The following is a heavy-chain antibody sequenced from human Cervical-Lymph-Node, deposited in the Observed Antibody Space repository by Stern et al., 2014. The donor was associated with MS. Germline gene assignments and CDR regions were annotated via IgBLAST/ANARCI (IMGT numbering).Heavy chain of an antibody. V-gene: IGHV3-7*01. J-gene: IGHJ4*02. CDR2: INQDGSDQ. Sequence: EVQLVESGGGLVQPGGSLRLSCVASGFTFSNYWMSWVRQAPGKGLAWVANINQDGSDQYYVDSMKGRFTISRDNAKNSLYLEMNSLRAEDTAVYFCVRDRYSGYDYFDFWGQGTLVTVSS. D-gene: IGHD5-12*01. CDR1: GFTFSNYW. CDR3: VRDRYSGYDYFDF.